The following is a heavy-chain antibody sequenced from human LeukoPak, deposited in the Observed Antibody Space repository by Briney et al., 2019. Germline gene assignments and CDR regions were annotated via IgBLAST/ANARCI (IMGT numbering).Heavy chain of an antibody. CDR3: ARDWGTYSSSRGDY. D-gene: IGHD6-6*01. Sequence: GGSLRLSCAASGFTFSHYAMHWVRQAPGKGLEWVAVISFDGTNKFYADSVKGRFTISRDNAKNSLYLQMNSLRADDTAVYYCARDWGTYSSSRGDYWGQGILVTVSS. V-gene: IGHV3-30*03. CDR2: ISFDGTNK. CDR1: GFTFSHYA. J-gene: IGHJ4*02.